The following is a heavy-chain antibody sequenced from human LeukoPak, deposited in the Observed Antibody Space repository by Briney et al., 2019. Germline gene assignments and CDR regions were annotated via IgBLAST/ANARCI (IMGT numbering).Heavy chain of an antibody. CDR2: IWYDGSNK. CDR3: AKDSIAGYSSGWYYDY. CDR1: GFTFSSYG. Sequence: GGSLRLFCAASGFTFSSYGMHWVRQAPGKGLEGVAVIWYDGSNKYYADSVKGRFTISRDNSKNTLYLQMNSLRAEDTAVYYCAKDSIAGYSSGWYYDYWGQGTLVTVSS. J-gene: IGHJ4*02. V-gene: IGHV3-33*06. D-gene: IGHD6-19*01.